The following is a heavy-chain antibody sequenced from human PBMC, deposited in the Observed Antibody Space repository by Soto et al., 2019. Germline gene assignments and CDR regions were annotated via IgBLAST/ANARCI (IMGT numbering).Heavy chain of an antibody. CDR2: INGGTGQT. V-gene: IGHV1-3*01. D-gene: IGHD1-26*01. Sequence: ASVKVSCKASGYTFSTHAMHWVRQAPGQSLEWMGWINGGTGQTKHSHRFQDRVSITRDTSASTAYMELSSLRSEDTAVYYCARGKGMEENYYCYVWGQGTTATVSS. CDR1: GYTFSTHA. CDR3: ARGKGMEENYYCYV. J-gene: IGHJ6*02.